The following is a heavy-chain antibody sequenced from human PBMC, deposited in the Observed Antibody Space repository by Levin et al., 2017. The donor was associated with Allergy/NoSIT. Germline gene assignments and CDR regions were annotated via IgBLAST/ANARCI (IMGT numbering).Heavy chain of an antibody. V-gene: IGHV3-74*01. CDR1: GFRISSYW. Sequence: GGSLRLSCAGSGFRISSYWLHWVRQVPGKWPVWVARIGTDGSDTSYADSVKGRFTISRDNARNTLYLQMNSLRAEDTAVYYCTRDPVNYDRVGYYFDYWGQGVLVTVSS. CDR2: IGTDGSDT. CDR3: TRDPVNYDRVGYYFDY. D-gene: IGHD3-16*01. J-gene: IGHJ4*02.